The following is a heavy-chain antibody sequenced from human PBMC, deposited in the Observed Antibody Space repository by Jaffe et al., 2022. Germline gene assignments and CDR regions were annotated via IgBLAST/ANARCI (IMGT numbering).Heavy chain of an antibody. CDR1: GFTFSSYS. J-gene: IGHJ6*03. CDR2: ISSSSSTI. D-gene: IGHD2-2*01. Sequence: EVQLVESGGGLVQPGGSLRLSCAASGFTFSSYSMNWVRQAPGKGLEWVSYISSSSSTIYYADSVKGRFTISRDNAKNSLYLQMNSLRAEDTAVYYCARWDCSSTSCPLGVDYYYYYMDVWGKGTTVTVSS. CDR3: ARWDCSSTSCPLGVDYYYYYMDV. V-gene: IGHV3-48*01.